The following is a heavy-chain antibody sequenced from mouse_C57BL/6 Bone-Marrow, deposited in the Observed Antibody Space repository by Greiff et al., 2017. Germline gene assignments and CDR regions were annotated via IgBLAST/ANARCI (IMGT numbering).Heavy chain of an antibody. V-gene: IGHV3-6*01. CDR2: ISYDGSN. D-gene: IGHD2-1*01. CDR3: ARRDYGIDYAIDY. CDR1: GYSITSGYY. Sequence: EVKLQESGPGLVKPSQSLSLTCSVTGYSITSGYYWNWIRQFPGNKLEWMGYISYDGSNNYNPSLKNRISITRDTAKNQFFLKLNSVTTEDTATYYCARRDYGIDYAIDYWGQGTSVTVSS. J-gene: IGHJ4*01.